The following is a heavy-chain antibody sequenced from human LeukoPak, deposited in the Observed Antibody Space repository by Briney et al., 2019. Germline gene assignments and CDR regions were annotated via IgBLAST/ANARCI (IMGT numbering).Heavy chain of an antibody. D-gene: IGHD1-26*01. CDR1: GGSISSYY. CDR3: ARANTVGATDY. CDR2: IYYSGST. V-gene: IGHV4-59*01. Sequence: PSETLSFTCTVSGGSISSYYWSWIRQPPGKGLEWIGYIYYSGSTNYNPSLKSRVTISVDTSKNQFSLKLSSVTAADTAVYYCARANTVGATDYWGQGTLVTVSS. J-gene: IGHJ4*02.